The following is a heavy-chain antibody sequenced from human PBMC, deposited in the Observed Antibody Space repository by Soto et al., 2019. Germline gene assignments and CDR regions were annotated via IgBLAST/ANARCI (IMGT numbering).Heavy chain of an antibody. Sequence: SETLSLTCTVSGGSISSGDYSWSWVRQSPGKGLEWIGHIYNSGITYYNPSLKSRVTISVDRSKNQFSLKLSSVTAADTAVYYCARAGDCSGGSCYYFDYWGQGTLVTVSS. V-gene: IGHV4-30-2*06. CDR2: IYNSGIT. J-gene: IGHJ4*02. CDR1: GGSISSGDYS. D-gene: IGHD2-15*01. CDR3: ARAGDCSGGSCYYFDY.